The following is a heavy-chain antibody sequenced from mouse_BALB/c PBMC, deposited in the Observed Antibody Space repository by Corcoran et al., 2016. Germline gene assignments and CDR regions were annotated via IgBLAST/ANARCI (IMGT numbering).Heavy chain of an antibody. CDR3: AREPYAMDY. Sequence: QIQLVQSGPALKKPGETGKISCKASGYTFTSYGKKWVKQAPGKGLKWMGWINTYTGEPTYADDFKGRFAFSLETSASTAYLQINNLKNEDMATYFCAREPYAMDYWGQGTSVTVSS. V-gene: IGHV9-1*02. CDR2: INTYTGEP. CDR1: GYTFTSYG. J-gene: IGHJ4*01.